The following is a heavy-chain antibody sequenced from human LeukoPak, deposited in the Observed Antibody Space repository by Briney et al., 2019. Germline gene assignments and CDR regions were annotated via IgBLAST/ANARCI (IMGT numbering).Heavy chain of an antibody. CDR1: GYSINSGYY. D-gene: IGHD1-26*01. J-gene: IGHJ3*02. CDR3: ASNRKWADAFDI. Sequence: SETLSLTCTVSGYSINSGYYWSWIRQPAGKGLEWIGRIYTSGSTNYNPSLKSRVTMSVDTSKNQFSLKLSSVTAADTAVYYCASNRKWADAFDIWGQGTMVTVSS. CDR2: IYTSGST. V-gene: IGHV4-4*07.